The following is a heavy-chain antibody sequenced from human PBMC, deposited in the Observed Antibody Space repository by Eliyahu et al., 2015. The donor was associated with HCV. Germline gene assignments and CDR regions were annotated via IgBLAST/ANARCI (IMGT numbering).Heavy chain of an antibody. CDR3: ARVSSLYYYYGMDV. J-gene: IGHJ6*02. V-gene: IGHV3-33*01. CDR2: IWYDGSNK. CDR1: GFTFSSYG. Sequence: QVQLVESGGGVVQPGRSLRLSCAASGFTFSSYGMHWVRQAPGKGLEWVAVIWYDGSNKYYADSVKGRFTISRDNSKNTLYLQMNSLRAEDTAVYYCARVSSLYYYYGMDVWGQGTTVTVSS.